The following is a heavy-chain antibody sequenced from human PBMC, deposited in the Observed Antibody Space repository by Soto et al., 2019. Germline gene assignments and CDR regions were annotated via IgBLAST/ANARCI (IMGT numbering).Heavy chain of an antibody. CDR3: AKDQGTGTRVYYGMDV. V-gene: IGHV3-30*18. CDR1: GFTFSSYG. CDR2: ISYDGSNK. Sequence: QVPLVESGGGVVQPGRSLRLSCAASGFTFSSYGMHWVRQAPGKGLEWVAVISYDGSNKYYADSVKGRFTISRDNSKNTLYQQMNSLRAEDTAVYYCAKDQGTGTRVYYGMDVWGQGTTVTVSS. D-gene: IGHD1-7*01. J-gene: IGHJ6*02.